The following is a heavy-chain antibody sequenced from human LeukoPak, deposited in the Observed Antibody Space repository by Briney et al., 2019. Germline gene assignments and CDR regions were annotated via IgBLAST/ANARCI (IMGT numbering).Heavy chain of an antibody. CDR2: IAYIGS. Sequence: GGSLRLSCAASGFIFRDYAMTWVRQAPGKGPEWVSTIAYIGSFYADSVKGRFSISRDDSKNTLYLQMNNLRADDSAVYFCVKGLHMLDYWGQGTLVTVSS. D-gene: IGHD3-16*01. V-gene: IGHV3-23*01. CDR1: GFIFRDYA. J-gene: IGHJ4*02. CDR3: VKGLHMLDY.